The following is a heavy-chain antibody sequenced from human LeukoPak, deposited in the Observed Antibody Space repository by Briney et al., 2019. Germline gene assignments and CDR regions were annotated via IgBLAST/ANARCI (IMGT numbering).Heavy chain of an antibody. V-gene: IGHV3-23*01. CDR3: ARGPHDRGYWYFDL. CDR2: ISGNGDTT. Sequence: GGSLRLSCAASGFTFSRYAMTWVRQAPGKGLQWVSPISGNGDTTYYADSVKGRFTISRDNSKNTLYLQMNSLRAEDTAVYYCARGPHDRGYWYFDLWGRGTLVIVSS. CDR1: GFTFSRYA. J-gene: IGHJ2*01.